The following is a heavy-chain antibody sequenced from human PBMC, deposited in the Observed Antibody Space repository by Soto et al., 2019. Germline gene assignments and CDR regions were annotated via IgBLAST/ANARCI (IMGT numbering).Heavy chain of an antibody. Sequence: PSXTRSLTCAVYGGSFRGYYWSWIRQPPGKGLEWIRXINHTXSTNHNTSPKXXVTISVDXXTNQFSLKMSSVTPADTAVYYCARDQSSDRMDVCGQGTTVTVSS. CDR3: ARDQSSDRMDV. CDR2: INHTXST. CDR1: GGSFRGYY. J-gene: IGHJ6*01. D-gene: IGHD6-19*01. V-gene: IGHV4-34*01.